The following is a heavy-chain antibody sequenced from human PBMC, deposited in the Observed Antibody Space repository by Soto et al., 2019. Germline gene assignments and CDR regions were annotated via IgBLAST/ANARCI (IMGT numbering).Heavy chain of an antibody. Sequence: SVKVSCKASGGTFSSYAISWVRQAPGQGLEWMGGIIPIFGTANYAQKFQGRVTITADKSTSTAYMELSSLRSEDTAVYYCARGSAGYSSAPFDPWGQGTLVTVSS. CDR1: GGTFSSYA. D-gene: IGHD6-19*01. CDR2: IIPIFGTA. J-gene: IGHJ5*02. V-gene: IGHV1-69*06. CDR3: ARGSAGYSSAPFDP.